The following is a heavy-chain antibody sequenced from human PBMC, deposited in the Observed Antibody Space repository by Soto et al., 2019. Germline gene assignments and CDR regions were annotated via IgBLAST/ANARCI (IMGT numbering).Heavy chain of an antibody. CDR3: AKDDDTSSHYSLLDF. J-gene: IGHJ4*02. CDR1: GFAFSYHG. V-gene: IGHV3-33*06. CDR2: TWSGGRGE. D-gene: IGHD3-22*01. Sequence: ESGGGVVQPGTSLRLSCAASGFAFSYHGIHWVRQAPGKGLEWVAVTWSGGRGEYYADSVRGRFTISRDNSKTTVYLQMNSLRVEDTAGYYFAKDDDTSSHYSLLDFRGQGTLVTVSS.